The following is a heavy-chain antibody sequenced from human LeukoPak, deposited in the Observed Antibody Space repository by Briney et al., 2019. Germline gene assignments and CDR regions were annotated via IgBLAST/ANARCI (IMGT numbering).Heavy chain of an antibody. V-gene: IGHV3-23*01. CDR1: GFTFSSYA. CDR3: ARHRTASDY. CDR2: ISDSGGNT. J-gene: IGHJ4*02. D-gene: IGHD3-16*02. Sequence: PPGGSLRLSCAASGFTFSSYAMSWVRQAPGKGLEWVSAISDSGGNTYYADSVRGRFTISRDNSKNTLYLQMNSLRAEDTAVYYCARHRTASDYWGQGTLVTVSS.